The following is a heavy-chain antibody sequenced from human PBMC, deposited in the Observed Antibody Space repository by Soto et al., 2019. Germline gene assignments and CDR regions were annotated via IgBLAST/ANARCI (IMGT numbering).Heavy chain of an antibody. CDR2: INHSGST. V-gene: IGHV4-34*01. D-gene: IGHD2-8*01. CDR1: GGSFSGYY. CDR3: ARGAHCTNGVCYSLRRKSNWFDP. Sequence: PSETLSLTCAVYGGSFSGYYWSWIRQPPGKGLEWIGEINHSGSTNYNPSLKSRVTISVDTSKNQFSLKLSSVTAADTAVYYCARGAHCTNGVCYSLRRKSNWFDPWGQGTLVTVSS. J-gene: IGHJ5*02.